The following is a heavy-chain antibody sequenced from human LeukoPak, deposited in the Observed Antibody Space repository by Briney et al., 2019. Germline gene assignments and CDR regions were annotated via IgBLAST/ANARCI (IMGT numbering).Heavy chain of an antibody. D-gene: IGHD3-9*01. V-gene: IGHV3-33*01. CDR3: SREYFDWSRNYYYGMDV. Sequence: GGSLRLSCAASGFTFNNYGMRWVRQAPGKGLEWMALIWYDGSNKYYADSVKGRFTISRDNSKNTLYLQMNSLRAGDTAVYYCSREYFDWSRNYYYGMDVWGQGTTVAVSS. CDR1: GFTFNNYG. J-gene: IGHJ6*02. CDR2: IWYDGSNK.